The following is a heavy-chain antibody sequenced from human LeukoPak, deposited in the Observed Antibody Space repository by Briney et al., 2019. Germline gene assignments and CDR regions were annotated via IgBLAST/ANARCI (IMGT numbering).Heavy chain of an antibody. J-gene: IGHJ6*04. CDR1: GGSISSGDYY. Sequence: SQTLSLTCTVSGGSISSGDYYWSWIRQPPGKGLEWIGYIYYSGSTYYNPSLKSRVTISVDTSKNQFSLKLSSVTAADTAVYYCARGLSNCSGGSCYSLTYYYYYGMDVWGKGTTVTVSS. CDR3: ARGLSNCSGGSCYSLTYYYYYGMDV. D-gene: IGHD2-15*01. V-gene: IGHV4-30-4*01. CDR2: IYYSGST.